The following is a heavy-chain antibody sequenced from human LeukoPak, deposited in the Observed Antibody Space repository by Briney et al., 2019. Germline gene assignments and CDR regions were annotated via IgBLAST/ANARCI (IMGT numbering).Heavy chain of an antibody. J-gene: IGHJ5*01. D-gene: IGHD6-19*01. CDR2: ISSSSSTI. CDR1: GFTFSSHS. V-gene: IGHV3-48*01. Sequence: GGSLRLSCAASGFTFSSHSMNWVRQAPGKGLEWVSYISSSSSTIYYADSVKGRFTISRDNAKNSLYLQMNSLRAEDTAVYYCARGMTVAANWFDSWGQGTLVTVSS. CDR3: ARGMTVAANWFDS.